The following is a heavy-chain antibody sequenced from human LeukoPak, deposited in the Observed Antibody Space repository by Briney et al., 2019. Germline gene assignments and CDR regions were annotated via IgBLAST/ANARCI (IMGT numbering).Heavy chain of an antibody. CDR3: ARSGGVPLFLGGFDY. CDR1: GFTFSSYA. J-gene: IGHJ4*02. V-gene: IGHV3-23*01. Sequence: GGSLRLSCAASGFTFSSYAMNWVRQAPGKGLEWVSAITGSGGTTYYADSVKGRFTISRDNSKNTLYLQMNSLRAEDTAVYYCARSGGVPLFLGGFDYWGQGTLVTVSS. CDR2: ITGSGGTT. D-gene: IGHD3-16*01.